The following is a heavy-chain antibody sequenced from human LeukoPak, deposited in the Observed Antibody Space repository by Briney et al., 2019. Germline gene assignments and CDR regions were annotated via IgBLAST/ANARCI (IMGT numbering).Heavy chain of an antibody. J-gene: IGHJ4*02. CDR1: GFTFSSYW. CDR2: IKQDGSGK. V-gene: IGHV3-7*01. CDR3: ARWPKQQLDNYFDY. Sequence: GGSLRLSCAASGFTFSSYWMSWVRQAPGKGLEWVANIKQDGSGKYYVDSVKGRFTISRDNAKDSLYLQMNSLRAEDTAVYYCARWPKQQLDNYFDYWGQGTLVTVSS. D-gene: IGHD6-13*01.